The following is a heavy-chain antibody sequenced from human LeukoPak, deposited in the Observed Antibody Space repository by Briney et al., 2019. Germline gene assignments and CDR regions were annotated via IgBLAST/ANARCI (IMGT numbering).Heavy chain of an antibody. Sequence: SQTLSLTCAISGDSVSSNSAAWNWIRQSPSRGLEWLGRTYYRSKWYNDYAVSVKSRITINPDTSKNQFSLQLNSVTPEDTAVYYCARKESPVSHYYYYGMDVWGQGTTVTVSS. CDR1: GDSVSSNSAA. CDR3: ARKESPVSHYYYYGMDV. J-gene: IGHJ6*02. CDR2: TYYRSKWYN. V-gene: IGHV6-1*01.